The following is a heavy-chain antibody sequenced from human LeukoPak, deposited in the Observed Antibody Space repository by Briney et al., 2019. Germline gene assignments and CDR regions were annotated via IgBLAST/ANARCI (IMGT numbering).Heavy chain of an antibody. D-gene: IGHD3-22*01. V-gene: IGHV4-39*01. CDR2: IYYSGST. CDR1: GGSISSSSYY. J-gene: IGHJ4*02. CDR3: ARLGGYYDSSGYKDY. Sequence: SETLSLTCTVSGGSISSSSYYWGWIRQPPGKGLEWIGSIYYSGSTYYNPSLKSRVTISVDTSKNQFSLKLSSATAADTAVYYCARLGGYYDSSGYKDYWGQGTLVTVSS.